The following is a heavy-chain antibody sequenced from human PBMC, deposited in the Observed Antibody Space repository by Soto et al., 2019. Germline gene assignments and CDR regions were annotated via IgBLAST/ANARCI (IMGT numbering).Heavy chain of an antibody. D-gene: IGHD2-15*01. V-gene: IGHV3-21*01. Sequence: EVQLVESGGGLVKPGGSLRLSCAASGFTFSSYSMNWVRQAPGKGLEWVSSISSSSSYIYYADSVKGRFTISRDNAKNSLYLQMNSLRAEDTDVYYCARDQVVAANRDACDIWGQGTMVTVSS. CDR1: GFTFSSYS. CDR3: ARDQVVAANRDACDI. J-gene: IGHJ3*02. CDR2: ISSSSSYI.